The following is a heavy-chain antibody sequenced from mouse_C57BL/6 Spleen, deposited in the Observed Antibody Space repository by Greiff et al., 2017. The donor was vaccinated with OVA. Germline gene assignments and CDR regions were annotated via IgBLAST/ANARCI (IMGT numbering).Heavy chain of an antibody. CDR3: ASPYYGSYRRGD. J-gene: IGHJ2*01. V-gene: IGHV1-64*01. Sequence: VQLQQPGAELAKPGASVKLSCKASGYTFTSYWMHWVKQRPGQGLEWIGMIHPNSGSTNYNEKFKSKATLTVDKSSSTAYMQLSSLTSEDSAVYYCASPYYGSYRRGDWGQGTTLTVAS. CDR1: GYTFTSYW. CDR2: IHPNSGST. D-gene: IGHD2-2*01.